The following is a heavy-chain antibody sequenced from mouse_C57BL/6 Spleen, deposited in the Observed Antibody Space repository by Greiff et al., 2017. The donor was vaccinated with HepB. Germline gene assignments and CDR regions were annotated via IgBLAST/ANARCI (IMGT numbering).Heavy chain of an antibody. Sequence: VQLQQPGAELVKPGASVKMSCKASGYTFTSYWITWVKQRPGQGLEWIGDIYPGSGSTNYNEKFKSKATLTVDTSYSTAYMQLSSLTSEDSAVYYCARPRQLRLRSWFAYWGQGTLVTVSA. CDR2: IYPGSGST. V-gene: IGHV1-55*01. J-gene: IGHJ3*01. CDR1: GYTFTSYW. CDR3: ARPRQLRLRSWFAY. D-gene: IGHD3-2*02.